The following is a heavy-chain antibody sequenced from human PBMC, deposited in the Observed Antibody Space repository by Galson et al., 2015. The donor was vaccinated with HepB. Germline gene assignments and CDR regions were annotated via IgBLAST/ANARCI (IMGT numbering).Heavy chain of an antibody. CDR2: INRSGST. Sequence: SETLSLTCAVYGGSFSGYYWSWVRQPPGKGLEWIGEINRSGSTNFSPSLKRRVTVSVDTSKKQFSLKLTSLTAADSAVYYCARASYSDYDKSFDYWGRGILVTVSS. D-gene: IGHD5-12*01. CDR3: ARASYSDYDKSFDY. J-gene: IGHJ4*02. CDR1: GGSFSGYY. V-gene: IGHV4-34*01.